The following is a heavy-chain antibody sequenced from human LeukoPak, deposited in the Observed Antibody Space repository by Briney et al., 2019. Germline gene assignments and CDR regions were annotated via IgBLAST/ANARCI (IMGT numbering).Heavy chain of an antibody. CDR3: AREGSVSTGRWKNYYHFMDV. V-gene: IGHV4-59*01. CDR2: IYYTGGA. J-gene: IGHJ6*03. CDR1: GVSIITNY. Sequence: SQTLSLTCTVSGVSIITNYWRWLRQSPGKGLEWVGNIYYTGGATYNPSLQTPVTISLDTSKNQFSRTLNSVTAADTAIYYCAREGSVSTGRWKNYYHFMDVWGKGTTVIVSS. D-gene: IGHD2-8*02.